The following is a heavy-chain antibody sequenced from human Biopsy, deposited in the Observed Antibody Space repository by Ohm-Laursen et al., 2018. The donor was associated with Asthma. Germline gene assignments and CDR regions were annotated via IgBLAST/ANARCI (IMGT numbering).Heavy chain of an antibody. CDR3: AREGVAGTHIED. J-gene: IGHJ4*02. V-gene: IGHV3-30-3*01. CDR2: ISDDGSSI. D-gene: IGHD6-19*01. CDR1: RFTYE. Sequence: RSLRLSCAASRFTYEMHWVRQAPGKGLEWVAVISDDGSSIYYADSVKGRFTISRDNSKNTLSLQMNSLTAEATAVYYCAREGVAGTHIEDWGQGTLVTVSS.